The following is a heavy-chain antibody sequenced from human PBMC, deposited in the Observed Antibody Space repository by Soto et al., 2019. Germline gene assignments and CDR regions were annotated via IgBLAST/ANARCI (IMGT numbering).Heavy chain of an antibody. J-gene: IGHJ4*02. CDR2: IVVGSGNT. V-gene: IGHV1-58*01. CDR1: GFTFTSSA. Sequence: QMQLVQSGPEVKKPGTSVKVSCKASGFTFTSSAVQWVRQARGQRLEWIGWIVVGSGNTNYAQKFQERVTITRDMSTSTAYMELSSLRSEDTAVYYCAADYYDSSGYPQVGYWGQGTLVTVSS. D-gene: IGHD3-22*01. CDR3: AADYYDSSGYPQVGY.